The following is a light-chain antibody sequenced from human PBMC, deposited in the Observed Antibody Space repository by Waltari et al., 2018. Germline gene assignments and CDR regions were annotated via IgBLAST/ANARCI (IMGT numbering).Light chain of an antibody. CDR1: QSVISSFNNKNY. V-gene: IGKV4-1*01. CDR3: QQYSATPPT. J-gene: IGKJ1*01. Sequence: DIVMTQSPDSLAASLGERATINCKSSQSVISSFNNKNYLTWFQQKAGEPPKMLIYWASTRESGVPDRFSGSGSGTDFTLTISGLQAEDVAVYYCQQYSATPPTFGQGTKVEIK. CDR2: WAS.